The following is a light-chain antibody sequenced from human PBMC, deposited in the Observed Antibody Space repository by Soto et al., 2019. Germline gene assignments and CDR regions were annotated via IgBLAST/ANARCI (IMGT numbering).Light chain of an antibody. J-gene: IGKJ4*01. CDR1: QGITNF. CDR3: QKYKSAPIT. Sequence: DIQMTQSPSSLSVSVGDRVTITCRASQGITNFLAWYQQKPGKVPKLLIYEASTLQSGVPSRFSGSGSGTDFTLTISSLQPEDVETYYCQKYKSAPITFGGGTKADI. CDR2: EAS. V-gene: IGKV1-27*01.